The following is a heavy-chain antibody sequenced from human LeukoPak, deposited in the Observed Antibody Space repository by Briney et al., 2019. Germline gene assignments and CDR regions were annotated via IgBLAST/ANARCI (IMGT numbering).Heavy chain of an antibody. CDR1: GFTFSDAW. J-gene: IGHJ4*02. CDR3: TTEGRGY. CDR2: IKSKTDGETI. V-gene: IGHV3-15*01. Sequence: GGSLRLSCAASGFTFSDAWLSWVRQAPGKGLEWVGRIKSKTDGETIDYAAPVKGRFTISRDDSEKTLYLQMNTLKTEDTAVYYCTTEGRGYWGQGTLVTVSS.